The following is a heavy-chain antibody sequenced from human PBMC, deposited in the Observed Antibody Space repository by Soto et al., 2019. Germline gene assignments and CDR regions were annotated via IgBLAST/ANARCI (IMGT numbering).Heavy chain of an antibody. J-gene: IGHJ3*02. Sequence: GESLKISCKGSGYTFTAYWIGWVRQMPGKGLEWMGIIYPGDSDTRYSPSFQGQVTISADKSISTAYLQWSSLKASDTAMFYCARGGYSGNSKDPFYIPGPGTMVTVSS. D-gene: IGHD6-25*01. CDR3: ARGGYSGNSKDPFYI. CDR2: IYPGDSDT. CDR1: GYTFTAYW. V-gene: IGHV5-51*01.